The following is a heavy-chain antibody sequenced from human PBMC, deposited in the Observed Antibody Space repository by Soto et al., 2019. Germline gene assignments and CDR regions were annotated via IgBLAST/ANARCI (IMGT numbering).Heavy chain of an antibody. CDR1: GFTFSSYA. D-gene: IGHD3-10*01. CDR3: ARTMVRGVNLRGGDSDVDV. J-gene: IGHJ6*04. V-gene: IGHV3-23*01. Sequence: PGGSLRLSCAASGFTFSSYAMSWVRQAPGKGLEWVSAISGSGGSTYYADSVKGRFTISRDNSKNTLYLQMNSLRAEDTAVYYCARTMVRGVNLRGGDSDVDVWGKGTTVTVSS. CDR2: ISGSGGST.